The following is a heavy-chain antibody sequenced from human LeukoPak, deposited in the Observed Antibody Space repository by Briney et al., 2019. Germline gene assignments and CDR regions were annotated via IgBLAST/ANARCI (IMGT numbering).Heavy chain of an antibody. J-gene: IGHJ4*02. V-gene: IGHV4-59*01. CDR2: IYYSGST. D-gene: IGHD7-27*01. CDR1: GGSISSYY. CDR3: ARQALTGTRFDY. Sequence: SETLSLTCTVSGGSISSYYWSWIRQPPGKGLEWIGYIYYSGSTNYNPSLKSRVTISVDTSKNQFSLKVSSVTAADTAIYYCARQALTGTRFDYWGQGTLVTVSS.